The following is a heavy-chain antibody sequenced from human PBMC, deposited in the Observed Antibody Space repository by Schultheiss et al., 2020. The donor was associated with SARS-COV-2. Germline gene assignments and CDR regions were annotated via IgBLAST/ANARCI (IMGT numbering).Heavy chain of an antibody. D-gene: IGHD3-22*01. V-gene: IGHV3-74*01. CDR1: GFTFSSYW. CDR2: INSDGSST. J-gene: IGHJ4*02. Sequence: GGSLRLSCAASGFTFSSYWMHWVRQAPGKGLVWVSRINSDGSSTSYADSVKGRFTISRDNSKNTLYLHMNSLRPEDTAVYYCAKDLERSGYYYPLDYWGQGTLVTVSS. CDR3: AKDLERSGYYYPLDY.